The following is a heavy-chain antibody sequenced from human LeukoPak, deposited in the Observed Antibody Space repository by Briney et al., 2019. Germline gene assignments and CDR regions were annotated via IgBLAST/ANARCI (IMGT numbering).Heavy chain of an antibody. V-gene: IGHV3-23*01. D-gene: IGHD2-21*01. CDR2: ISEAGSTT. CDR3: ATDCCGGECCSLNRDDY. CDR1: GFPFSTYA. J-gene: IGHJ4*02. Sequence: GGSLRLSCAASGFPFSTYAMNWVRQAPGKGLEWVSGISEAGSTTVYADSVKGRFTISRDNSRDTVYLEMNSLRGEDTAIYFCATDCCGGECCSLNRDDYWGQGTLVTVSS.